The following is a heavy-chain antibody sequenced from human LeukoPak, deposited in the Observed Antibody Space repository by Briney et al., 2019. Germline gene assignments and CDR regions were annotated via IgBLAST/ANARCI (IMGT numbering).Heavy chain of an antibody. J-gene: IGHJ4*02. Sequence: SETLSLICAVYGGSFSGYYWSWIRQPPGKGLEWIGEINHSGSTNYNPSLKSRVTISVDTSKNQFSLKLSSVTAADTAVYYCARGDSADYWGQGTLVTVSS. CDR1: GGSFSGYY. V-gene: IGHV4-34*01. CDR3: ARGDSADY. D-gene: IGHD2-15*01. CDR2: INHSGST.